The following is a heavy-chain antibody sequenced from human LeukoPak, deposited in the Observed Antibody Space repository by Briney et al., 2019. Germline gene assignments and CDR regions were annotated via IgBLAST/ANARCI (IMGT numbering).Heavy chain of an antibody. CDR3: ASLGTLVP. V-gene: IGHV3-74*03. D-gene: IGHD3-9*01. Sequence: GGSLRLSCAASGFTFSTYLMHWVRHAPGKGLVWVSRINTDGSITTYADSVKGRFTISRDNAKNTLYLQMNSLRDEDTAVYYCASLGTLVPWGQGTLVTVSS. J-gene: IGHJ5*02. CDR1: GFTFSTYL. CDR2: INTDGSIT.